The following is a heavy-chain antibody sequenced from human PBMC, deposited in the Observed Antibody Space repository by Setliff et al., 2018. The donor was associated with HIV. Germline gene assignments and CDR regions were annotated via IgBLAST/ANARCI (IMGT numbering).Heavy chain of an antibody. CDR2: VTHSGRT. V-gene: IGHV4-34*01. CDR1: GGSFSGYY. D-gene: IGHD6-19*01. J-gene: IGHJ4*02. Sequence: PSETLSLTCAVYGGSFSGYYWSWIRQPPGKGLEWIGEVTHSGRTNYNPSLESRVTTSVDTSKKQFSLRLTSVTAADTAVCYCARGVRDNSGWSSYYFDYWGQGTLVTVSS. CDR3: ARGVRDNSGWSSYYFDY.